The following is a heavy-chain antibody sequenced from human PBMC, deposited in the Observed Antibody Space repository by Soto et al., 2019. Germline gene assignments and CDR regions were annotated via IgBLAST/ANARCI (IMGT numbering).Heavy chain of an antibody. CDR2: ISGGGDRT. V-gene: IGHV3-23*01. J-gene: IGHJ2*01. CDR1: GFTFINYA. Sequence: EVQLLESGGGLVQPGGSLRLSCVGSGFTFINYAMNWVRQTPGKGLEWVSTISGGGDRTFDADTVKGRFTISRDNSKTTVNLQMNRLRADDTAVYYCARKVLGSTSRPDWWYFDLWGRGTLVTVSS. D-gene: IGHD2-2*01. CDR3: ARKVLGSTSRPDWWYFDL.